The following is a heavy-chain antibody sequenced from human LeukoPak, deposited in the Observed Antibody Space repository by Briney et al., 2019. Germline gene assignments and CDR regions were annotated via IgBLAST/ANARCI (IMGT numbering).Heavy chain of an antibody. J-gene: IGHJ4*02. Sequence: SETLSLTCAVSGGSISSSNWWTWVRQPPGKGLEWIGEIYHSGSTNYNPSLKSRVTISVDTSKNQFSLKLSSVTAADTAVYYCARTSSSGLVGGYYFDYWGQGTLVTVSS. CDR1: GGSISSSNW. V-gene: IGHV4-4*02. CDR3: ARTSSSGLVGGYYFDY. CDR2: IYHSGST. D-gene: IGHD6-19*01.